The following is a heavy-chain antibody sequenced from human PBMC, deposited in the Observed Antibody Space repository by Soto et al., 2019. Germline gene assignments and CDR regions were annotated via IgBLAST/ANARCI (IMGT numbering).Heavy chain of an antibody. CDR1: AFTLSNNG. CDR3: ARDWGVLYHDRDSHIPHLDS. D-gene: IGHD3-10*01. J-gene: IGHJ4*02. CDR2: ISIGDTFI. V-gene: IGHV3-48*02. Sequence: EVQLVESGGGLVQPGGSLRLSCTAPAFTLSNNGMNWVRQAPGKGLEWISFISIGDTFIYYADSVKGRFTISRDRAKKSLYLQMNSLRDEDTAVYFCARDWGVLYHDRDSHIPHLDSWGQGTLVTVSS.